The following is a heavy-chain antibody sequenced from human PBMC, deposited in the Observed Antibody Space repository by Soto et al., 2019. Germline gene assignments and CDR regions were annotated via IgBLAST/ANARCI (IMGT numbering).Heavy chain of an antibody. J-gene: IGHJ5*02. CDR1: GFTVSSNY. Sequence: EVQLVESGGGLVQPGGSLRLSCAASGFTVSSNYMSWVRQAPGKGLEWVSVSYSGGSTYYADSVKGRFTISRDNSKNTLYLQMNSLRAEDTAVYYCARGDTMVRGVTNRGIWDWFDPWGQGTLVTVSS. D-gene: IGHD3-10*01. CDR2: SYSGGST. V-gene: IGHV3-66*01. CDR3: ARGDTMVRGVTNRGIWDWFDP.